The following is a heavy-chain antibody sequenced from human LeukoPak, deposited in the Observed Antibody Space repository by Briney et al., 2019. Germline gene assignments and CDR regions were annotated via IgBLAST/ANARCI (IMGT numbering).Heavy chain of an antibody. CDR3: ASPILATRGAFDI. D-gene: IGHD5/OR15-5a*01. J-gene: IGHJ3*02. CDR2: ISAYNGNT. CDR1: GYTFTSYG. V-gene: IGHV1-18*01. Sequence: ASVKVSCKASGYTFTSYGINWVRQAPGQGLEWMGGISAYNGNTNHAQNLQGRVTMTTDTSSTTAYMEVRSLRSDDTAVYYCASPILATRGAFDIWGQGTMVTVSS.